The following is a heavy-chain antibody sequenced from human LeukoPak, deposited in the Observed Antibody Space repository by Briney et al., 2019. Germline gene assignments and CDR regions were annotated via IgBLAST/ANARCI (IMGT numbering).Heavy chain of an antibody. D-gene: IGHD6-19*01. V-gene: IGHV4-39*01. CDR3: AVRKWLVLFH. Sequence: SGTLSLTCTVSGGSISSSSYYWGWIRQPPGKGLEWIGSIYYSGSTYYNPSLKSRVTISVDTSKNQFSLKLSSVTAADTAVYYCAVRKWLVLFHWGQGTLVTASS. CDR2: IYYSGST. J-gene: IGHJ4*02. CDR1: GGSISSSSYY.